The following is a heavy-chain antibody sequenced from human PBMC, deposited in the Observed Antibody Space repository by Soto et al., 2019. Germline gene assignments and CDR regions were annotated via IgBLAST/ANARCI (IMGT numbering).Heavy chain of an antibody. J-gene: IGHJ3*02. Sequence: VESLKISCQCSVYSFTSYWICLVLHLPFKFLEWMGIIYPGDSDTRYSPSFQGQVTISADKSISTAYLQWSSLKASDTAMYYCATMPYYDFWSGPTAFDIWGQGTMVTVSS. V-gene: IGHV5-51*01. CDR3: ATMPYYDFWSGPTAFDI. D-gene: IGHD3-3*01. CDR1: VYSFTSYW. CDR2: IYPGDSDT.